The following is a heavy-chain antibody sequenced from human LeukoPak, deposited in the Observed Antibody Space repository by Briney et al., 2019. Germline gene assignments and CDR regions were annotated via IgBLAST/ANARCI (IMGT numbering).Heavy chain of an antibody. CDR1: GGSITNYY. CDR2: IHYSGST. CDR3: ARASITYYYYYYMGV. J-gene: IGHJ6*03. V-gene: IGHV4-59*01. D-gene: IGHD1-14*01. Sequence: SETLSLTCTVSGGSITNYYWTWIRQPPGKGLEWIGYIHYSGSTNYNPSLKSRVTISVDTAKNQFSLKLSSVTAADTAVYYCARASITYYYYYYMGVWGKGTTVTVSS.